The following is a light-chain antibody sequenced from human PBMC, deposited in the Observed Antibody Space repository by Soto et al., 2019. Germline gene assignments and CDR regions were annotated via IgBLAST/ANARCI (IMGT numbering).Light chain of an antibody. CDR2: RNN. CDR3: AAWDDSLSAFYV. J-gene: IGLJ1*01. CDR1: SSNIGSNY. Sequence: QSVLAQPPSASGTPGQRVTISCSVSSSNIGSNYVYWYQQLPGTAPKLLIYRNNQRPSGVPDRFSGSKSGTSASLAISGLRSEDEADYYCAAWDDSLSAFYVFGTGTK. V-gene: IGLV1-47*01.